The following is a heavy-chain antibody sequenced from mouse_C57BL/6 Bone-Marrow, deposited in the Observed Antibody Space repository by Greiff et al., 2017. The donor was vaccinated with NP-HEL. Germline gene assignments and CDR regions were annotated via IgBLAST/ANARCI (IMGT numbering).Heavy chain of an antibody. J-gene: IGHJ2*01. Sequence: EVMLVESGGGLVQSGRSLRLSCATSGFTFSDFYMEWVRQAPGKGLEWIAASRNKANDYTTEYSASVKGRFIVSRDTSQSILYLQMNALRAEDTAIYYCARDASKGGFDYWGQGTTLTVSS. CDR2: SRNKANDYTT. CDR3: ARDASKGGFDY. CDR1: GFTFSDFY. V-gene: IGHV7-1*01.